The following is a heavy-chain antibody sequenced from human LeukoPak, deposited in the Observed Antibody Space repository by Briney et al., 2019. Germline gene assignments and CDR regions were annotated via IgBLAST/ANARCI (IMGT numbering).Heavy chain of an antibody. J-gene: IGHJ4*02. CDR2: ISSSSSTI. V-gene: IGHV3-11*04. D-gene: IGHD3-10*01. CDR3: AKLGRNYFDY. Sequence: PGGSQRLSCAASGVTFSDYYMNWIRQAPGKGLEWVSYISSSSSTIYYADSVKGRFTISRDNAKNSLYLQMNSLRAEDTAVYYCAKLGRNYFDYWGQGTLVTVSS. CDR1: GVTFSDYY.